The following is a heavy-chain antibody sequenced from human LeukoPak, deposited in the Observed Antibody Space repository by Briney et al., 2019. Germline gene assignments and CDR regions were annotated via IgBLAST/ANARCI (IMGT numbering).Heavy chain of an antibody. D-gene: IGHD5-18*01. CDR1: GYTFTSYY. CDR2: INLSGGST. J-gene: IGHJ4*02. V-gene: IGHV1-46*01. Sequence: LWASVKVSCKASGYTFTSYYIHWVRQAPGQGLEWMGIINLSGGSTSYAQKFQGRVTMTRDTSISTAYMELSRLRSDDTAVYYCARVREWVQLWLLGYWGQATLVTVSS. CDR3: ARVREWVQLWLLGY.